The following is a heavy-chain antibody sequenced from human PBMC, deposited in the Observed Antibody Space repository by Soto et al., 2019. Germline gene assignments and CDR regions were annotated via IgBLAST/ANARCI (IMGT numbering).Heavy chain of an antibody. Sequence: PGGSLRLSCAASGFTFSNAWMSWVRQAPGKGLEWVGRIKSKTDGGTTDYAAPVKGRFTISRDDSKNTLYLQMNSRKTADTAVYYCTTAATTVSTFDYWGQGTLVTAAS. V-gene: IGHV3-15*01. CDR1: GFTFSNAW. J-gene: IGHJ4*02. D-gene: IGHD4-17*01. CDR3: TTAATTVSTFDY. CDR2: IKSKTDGGTT.